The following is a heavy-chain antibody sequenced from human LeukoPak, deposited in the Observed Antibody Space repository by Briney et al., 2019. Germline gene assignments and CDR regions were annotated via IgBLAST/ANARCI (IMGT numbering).Heavy chain of an antibody. CDR3: AKGAVVGYYYYYGMDV. J-gene: IGHJ6*02. D-gene: IGHD6-19*01. V-gene: IGHV3-23*01. CDR1: GVTFSSYA. Sequence: GGSLRLSCAASGVTFSSYAMSWVRQAPGKGLEWVSVISGSGGSTYYADSVKGRFTVSRDNSKNTLYLQMNSLRAEDTAVYYCAKGAVVGYYYYYGMDVWGQGTTVTVSS. CDR2: ISGSGGST.